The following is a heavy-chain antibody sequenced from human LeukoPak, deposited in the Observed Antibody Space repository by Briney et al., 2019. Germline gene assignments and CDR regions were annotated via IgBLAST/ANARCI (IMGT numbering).Heavy chain of an antibody. Sequence: GGSLRLSCAASGFTFSSYAMSWVRQAPGKGLEWVSAISGSGGSTYYADSVKGRFTISRDNSKNTLYLQMNSLRAEDTAVYYCARAASNRITIFGVVTRGRYYFDYWGQGTLVTVSS. V-gene: IGHV3-23*01. CDR1: GFTFSSYA. D-gene: IGHD3-3*01. CDR3: ARAASNRITIFGVVTRGRYYFDY. J-gene: IGHJ4*02. CDR2: ISGSGGST.